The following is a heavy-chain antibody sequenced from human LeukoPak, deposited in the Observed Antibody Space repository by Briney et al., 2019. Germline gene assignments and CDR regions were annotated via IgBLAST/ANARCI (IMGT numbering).Heavy chain of an antibody. J-gene: IGHJ4*02. CDR2: ISSSGSTI. D-gene: IGHD3-10*01. V-gene: IGHV3-48*03. CDR1: GFTFSSYE. CDR3: ARSGLWFGELWALDY. Sequence: GGSLRLSCAASGFTFSSYEMNWVRQAPGKGLEWVSYISSSGSTIYYADSVKGRFTISRDNAKNSLYLQMNRLRAEDTAVYYCARSGLWFGELWALDYWGQGTLVTVSS.